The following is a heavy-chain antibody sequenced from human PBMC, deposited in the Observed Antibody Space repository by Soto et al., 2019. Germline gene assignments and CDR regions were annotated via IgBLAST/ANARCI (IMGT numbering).Heavy chain of an antibody. CDR2: ISSSSSTI. CDR3: ARPGGGRYTVGYFDY. CDR1: GFTFSSYS. Sequence: GGSLRLSCAASGFTFSSYSMNWVRQAPGKGLEWVSYISSSSSTIYYTDSVKGRFTISRDNAKNSLYLQMNSLRDEDTAVYYCARPGGGRYTVGYFDYWGQGTLVTVSS. J-gene: IGHJ4*02. V-gene: IGHV3-48*02. D-gene: IGHD1-26*01.